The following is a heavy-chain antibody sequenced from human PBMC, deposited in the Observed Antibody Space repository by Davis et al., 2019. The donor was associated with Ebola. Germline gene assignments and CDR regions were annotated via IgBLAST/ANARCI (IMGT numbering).Heavy chain of an antibody. CDR3: AKSGLSFGVVKYHYGMDV. CDR1: GFTVSSNY. V-gene: IGHV3-53*01. J-gene: IGHJ6*04. CDR2: IYSGGST. D-gene: IGHD3-3*01. Sequence: GESLKISCAASGFTVSSNYMSWVRQAPGKGLEWVSVIYSGGSTYYADSVKGRFTISRHNSKKTLYLQMNSLRAEDTAVYYCAKSGLSFGVVKYHYGMDVWGKGTTVTVSS.